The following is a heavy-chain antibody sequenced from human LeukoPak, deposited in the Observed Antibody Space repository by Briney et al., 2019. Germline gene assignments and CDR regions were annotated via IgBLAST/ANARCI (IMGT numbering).Heavy chain of an antibody. Sequence: PSETLSLTCTVSGGSISSYYWSWIRQPPGKGLEWIGYIYYSGSTNYNPSLKSRVTISVDTSKNQFSLKLSSVTAADTAVYYCARVGDYYGLDVWGKGTTVTISP. V-gene: IGHV4-59*01. CDR3: ARVGDYYGLDV. CDR1: GGSISSYY. D-gene: IGHD3-16*01. J-gene: IGHJ6*04. CDR2: IYYSGST.